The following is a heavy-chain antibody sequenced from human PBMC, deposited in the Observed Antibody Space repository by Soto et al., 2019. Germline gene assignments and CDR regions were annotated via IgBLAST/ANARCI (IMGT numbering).Heavy chain of an antibody. CDR3: ARASFLRHFDY. J-gene: IGHJ4*02. V-gene: IGHV4-34*01. Sequence: SETLSLTCAVYGGSFSGYYWSWIRQPPGKGLEWIGEINHSGSTNYNPSLKSRVTISVDTSKNQFSLKLSSVTAADTAVYYCARASFLRHFDYWGQGTLVTVSS. CDR2: INHSGST. D-gene: IGHD4-17*01. CDR1: GGSFSGYY.